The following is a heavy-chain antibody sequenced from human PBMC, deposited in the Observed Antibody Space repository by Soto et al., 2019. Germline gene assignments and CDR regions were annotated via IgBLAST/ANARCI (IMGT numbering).Heavy chain of an antibody. J-gene: IGHJ2*01. V-gene: IGHV1-69*12. CDR1: GGPFSSYA. CDR2: IIPIFGTA. Sequence: QVQLVQSGAEVKKPGSSVKVSCKASGGPFSSYAISWVRQAPGQGLEWMGGIIPIFGTANYAQKCQGRVTMXXDXSXXTAYMELSSLRSEDTAVYYCAGGPSSSWLAKYFDLWGRGTLVTVSS. CDR3: AGGPSSSWLAKYFDL. D-gene: IGHD6-13*01.